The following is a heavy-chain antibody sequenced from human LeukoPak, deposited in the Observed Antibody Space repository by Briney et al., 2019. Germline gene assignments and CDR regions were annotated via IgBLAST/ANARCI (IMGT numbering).Heavy chain of an antibody. V-gene: IGHV4-34*01. CDR2: INHSGST. Sequence: SETLSLTCAVYGGSFGGYYWSWIRQPPGKRLEWIGEINHSGSTNYNPSLKSRVTISVDTSKNQFSLKLSSVTAADTAVYYCARGIAVAGPHYFDYWGQGTLVTVSS. CDR1: GGSFGGYY. CDR3: ARGIAVAGPHYFDY. D-gene: IGHD6-19*01. J-gene: IGHJ4*02.